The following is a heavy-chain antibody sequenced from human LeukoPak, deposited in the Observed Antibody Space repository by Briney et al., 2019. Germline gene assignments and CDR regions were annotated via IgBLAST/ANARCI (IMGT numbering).Heavy chain of an antibody. D-gene: IGHD3-16*02. CDR2: IYPGDSDT. Sequence: GESLKISCKGSGYSFTSYWIGWVRQMPGKGLGWEGVIYPGDSDTRYSPSFPGQVTISADKSISTAYLQWSSLKASDTAMYYCARRGAAVWGSYRSTGEYCMDVWGKGTTVTVSS. CDR1: GYSFTSYW. V-gene: IGHV5-51*01. J-gene: IGHJ6*03. CDR3: ARRGAAVWGSYRSTGEYCMDV.